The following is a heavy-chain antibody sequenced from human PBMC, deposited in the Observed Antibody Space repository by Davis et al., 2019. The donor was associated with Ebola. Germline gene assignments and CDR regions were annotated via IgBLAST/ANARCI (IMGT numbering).Heavy chain of an antibody. CDR2: ISPSSGST. CDR3: AKEDY. CDR1: GYTFTSYY. J-gene: IGHJ4*02. Sequence: AASVKVSCKTSGYTFTSYYIDWVRQAPGEGLEWMGIISPSSGSTNYAQKFQGRVTMTRNTSASTAYMELSSLRSEDTAVYYCAKEDYWGQGTLVSVSS. V-gene: IGHV1-46*01.